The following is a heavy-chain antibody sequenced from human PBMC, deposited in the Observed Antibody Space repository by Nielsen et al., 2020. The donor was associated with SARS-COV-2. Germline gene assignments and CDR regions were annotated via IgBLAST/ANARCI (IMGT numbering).Heavy chain of an antibody. D-gene: IGHD3-10*01. CDR1: GFTFSSYW. Sequence: GGSLRLSCAASGFTFSSYWMRWVRQAPGKGLEWVANIKQDGSEKYYVDSVKGRFTISRDNAKNLLYLQMNSLRAEDTAVYYCAKDRTVRGVIANWGQGTLVTVSS. CDR2: IKQDGSEK. V-gene: IGHV3-7*03. J-gene: IGHJ4*02. CDR3: AKDRTVRGVIAN.